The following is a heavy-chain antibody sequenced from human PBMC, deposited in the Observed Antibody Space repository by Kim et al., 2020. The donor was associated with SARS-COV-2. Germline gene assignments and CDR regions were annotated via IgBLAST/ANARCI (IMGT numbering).Heavy chain of an antibody. D-gene: IGHD6-6*01. CDR2: INHSGST. Sequence: SETLSLTCAVYGGSFSGYYWSWIRQPPGKGLEWIGEINHSGSTNYNPSLKSRVTISVDTSKNQFSLKLSSVTAADTAVYYCARVLGVEYSSSYYYYYGMDVWGQGTTVTVSS. CDR1: GGSFSGYY. CDR3: ARVLGVEYSSSYYYYYGMDV. V-gene: IGHV4-34*01. J-gene: IGHJ6*02.